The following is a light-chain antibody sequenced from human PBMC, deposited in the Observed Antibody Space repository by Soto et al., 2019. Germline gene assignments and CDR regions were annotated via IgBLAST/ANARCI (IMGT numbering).Light chain of an antibody. J-gene: IGKJ4*02. CDR1: QSVSSN. Sequence: EIVMTQSTATLSVSPGERATLSCRASQSVSSNLAWYQQKPGQAPRLLIYGASTRATGIPARFSGSGSGTEFTLTISSLQSEDFAVYYWQQYNNWPPLTFGGGTKGEIK. V-gene: IGKV3-15*01. CDR3: QQYNNWPPLT. CDR2: GAS.